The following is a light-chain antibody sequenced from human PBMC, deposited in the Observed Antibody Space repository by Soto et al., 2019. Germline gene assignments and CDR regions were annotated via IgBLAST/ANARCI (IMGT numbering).Light chain of an antibody. CDR3: QQASSFPFT. Sequence: DIQMTQSPSSVSASVGDRVTITCRASQVISSWLVWYQQKPGKAPKLLIYKASTLQSGVPSRFSGSASGTEFTLTISSLQPEGFATYYCQQASSFPFTFGGGTEVEIK. V-gene: IGKV1-12*01. J-gene: IGKJ4*01. CDR1: QVISSW. CDR2: KAS.